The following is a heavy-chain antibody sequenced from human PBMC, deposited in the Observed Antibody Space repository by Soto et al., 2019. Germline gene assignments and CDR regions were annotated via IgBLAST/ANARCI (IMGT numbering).Heavy chain of an antibody. CDR2: ISYDGSNK. CDR1: GFTFSSYG. D-gene: IGHD3-22*01. CDR3: AKEINRGSGYSYADGMDV. J-gene: IGHJ6*02. V-gene: IGHV3-30*18. Sequence: GGSLRLSCAASGFTFSSYGMHWVRQAPGKGLEWVAVISYDGSNKYYADSVKGRFTISRDNSKNTLYLQMNSLRAEDTAVYYCAKEINRGSGYSYADGMDVWGQGTTVTVSS.